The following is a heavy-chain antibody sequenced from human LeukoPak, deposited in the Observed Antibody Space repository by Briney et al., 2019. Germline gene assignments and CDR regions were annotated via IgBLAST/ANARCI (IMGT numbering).Heavy chain of an antibody. Sequence: SETLSLTCTVSGGSISSYYWSWIRQPPGKGLEWIGYIYYSGSTNYNPSLKSRVTISVDTSKNQFSLKLSSVTAADTAVYYCARSPTLYFGADYWGQGTLVTVSS. D-gene: IGHD3-10*01. J-gene: IGHJ4*02. CDR1: GGSISSYY. V-gene: IGHV4-59*01. CDR3: ARSPTLYFGADY. CDR2: IYYSGST.